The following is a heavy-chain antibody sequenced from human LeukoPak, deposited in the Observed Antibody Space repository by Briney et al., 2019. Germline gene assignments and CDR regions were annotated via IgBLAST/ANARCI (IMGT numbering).Heavy chain of an antibody. V-gene: IGHV1-8*01. Sequence: ASVKVSCKASGYTFTSYDINWVRQATGQGLEWMGLMNPNSGNTGYAQKFQGRVTMTRNTSISTAYMELSSLRSEDTAVYYCARMASRRIVGATKADYWGQGTLVTVSS. CDR3: ARMASRRIVGATKADY. J-gene: IGHJ4*02. D-gene: IGHD1-26*01. CDR2: MNPNSGNT. CDR1: GYTFTSYD.